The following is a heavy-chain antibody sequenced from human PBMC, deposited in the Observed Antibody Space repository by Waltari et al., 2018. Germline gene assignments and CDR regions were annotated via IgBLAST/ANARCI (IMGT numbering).Heavy chain of an antibody. Sequence: VQLVQSGAEVKKPGESLKISCKGSGYSFTSYAISWVRQAPGQGLEWMGGIIPIFGTANYAQKFQGRVTITADESTSTAYMELSSLRSEDTAVYYCASEFDTAPGAFDIWGQGTMVTVSS. J-gene: IGHJ3*02. CDR2: IIPIFGTA. D-gene: IGHD5-18*01. CDR1: GYSFTSYA. V-gene: IGHV1-69*01. CDR3: ASEFDTAPGAFDI.